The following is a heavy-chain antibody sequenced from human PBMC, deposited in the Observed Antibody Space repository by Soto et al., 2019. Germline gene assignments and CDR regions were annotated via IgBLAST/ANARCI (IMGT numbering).Heavy chain of an antibody. CDR1: GFTFSSYA. D-gene: IGHD3-10*01. CDR2: ISGSGGST. CDR3: AKAPPRGEPFYYYYYMDV. V-gene: IGHV3-23*01. Sequence: GGSLRLSCAASGFTFSSYAMSWVRQAPGKGLEWVSAISGSGGSTYYADSVKGRFTISRDNSKNTLYLQMNSLRAEDTAVYYCAKAPPRGEPFYYYYYMDVWGKGTTVTVSS. J-gene: IGHJ6*03.